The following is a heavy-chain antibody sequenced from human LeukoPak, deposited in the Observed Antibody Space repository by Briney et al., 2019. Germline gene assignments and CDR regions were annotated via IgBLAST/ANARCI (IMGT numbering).Heavy chain of an antibody. Sequence: ASVKVSCKASGYTFTSYDINWVRQATGQGLEWMGWMNPNSGNTGYAQKFQGRVTMTRDTSTSTVYMELSSLRSEDTAVYYCARDRWGDGLSYYFDYWGQGTLVTVSS. D-gene: IGHD1-26*01. J-gene: IGHJ4*02. CDR2: MNPNSGNT. V-gene: IGHV1-8*01. CDR1: GYTFTSYD. CDR3: ARDRWGDGLSYYFDY.